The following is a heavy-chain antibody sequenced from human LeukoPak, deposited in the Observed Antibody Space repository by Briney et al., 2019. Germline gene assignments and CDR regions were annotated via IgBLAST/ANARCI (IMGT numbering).Heavy chain of an antibody. CDR3: ARDQYSSSWYDY. CDR1: GFAFSSYS. J-gene: IGHJ4*02. CDR2: ISSSSSYI. D-gene: IGHD6-13*01. V-gene: IGHV3-21*01. Sequence: GGSLRLSCAASGFAFSSYSMNWVRQAPGKGLEWVSSISSSSSYIYYADSVKGRFTISRDNAKNSLYLRMNSLRAEDTAVYYCARDQYSSSWYDYWGQGTLVTVSS.